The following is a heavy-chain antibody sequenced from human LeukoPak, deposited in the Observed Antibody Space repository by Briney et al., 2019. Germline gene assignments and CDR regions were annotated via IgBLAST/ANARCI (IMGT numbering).Heavy chain of an antibody. CDR2: ISAYNGNT. Sequence: ASVKVSCKVSGYTLTELSMHWVRQAPGQGLEWMGWISAYNGNTNYAQKLQGRVTMTTDTSTSTAYMELRSLRSDDTAVYYCVGSWYYYWGQGTLVTVSS. V-gene: IGHV1-18*01. CDR1: GYTLTELS. D-gene: IGHD6-13*01. J-gene: IGHJ4*02. CDR3: VGSWYYY.